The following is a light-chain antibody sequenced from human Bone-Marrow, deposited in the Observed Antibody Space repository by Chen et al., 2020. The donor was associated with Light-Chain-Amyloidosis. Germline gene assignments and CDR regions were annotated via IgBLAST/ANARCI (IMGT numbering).Light chain of an antibody. V-gene: IGLV3-25*03. Sequence: SYELTQPPSVSVSPGQTARITRSVDELPTKYAYWYQQKPGQAPVLVIHRDTERPSGISERFSGSSSGTTATLTISGVQAEDEADYHCQSADSSGTYEVIFGGGTKLTVL. CDR1: ELPTKY. CDR2: RDT. CDR3: QSADSSGTYEVI. J-gene: IGLJ2*01.